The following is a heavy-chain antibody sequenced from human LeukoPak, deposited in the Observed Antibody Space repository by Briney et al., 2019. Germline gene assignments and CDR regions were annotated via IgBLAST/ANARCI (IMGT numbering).Heavy chain of an antibody. CDR3: ARERYCSSTSCQTYYYYGMDV. J-gene: IGHJ6*04. V-gene: IGHV1-69*13. CDR1: GGTFSSYA. Sequence: WASVKVSCKASGGTFSSYAISWVRQAPGQGLGWMGGIIPIFGTANYAQKFQGRVTITADESTSTAYMELSSLRSEDTAVYYCARERYCSSTSCQTYYYYGMDVWGKGTTVTVSS. CDR2: IIPIFGTA. D-gene: IGHD2-2*01.